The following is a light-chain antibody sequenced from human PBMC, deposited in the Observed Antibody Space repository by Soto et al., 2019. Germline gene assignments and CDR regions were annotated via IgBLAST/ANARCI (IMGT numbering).Light chain of an antibody. J-gene: IGKJ5*01. CDR2: DAS. V-gene: IGKV1-33*01. CDR3: QQYDDLPIT. CDR1: QDISDH. Sequence: DIQMTQSPSSLSASVGDRVTITCQASQDISDHLNWYQQKSGKAPKVLIYDASNLETGVPSRFSGSGSGTDFTITISRLQPEDVAKYYCQQYDDLPITFGQGTQLGIK.